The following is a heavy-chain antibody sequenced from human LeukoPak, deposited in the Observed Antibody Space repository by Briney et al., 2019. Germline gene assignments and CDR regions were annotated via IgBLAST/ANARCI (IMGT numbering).Heavy chain of an antibody. CDR2: LHHTGST. CDR1: GYSISSGYY. Sequence: SETLSLTCTVSGYSISSGYYWGWIRQPPEKGMEWIGNLHHTGSTYYNPSLKSRVTISGDTSKNQFSLKLSSVTAIDTAVYYCARGGNWNYGAFGIWGQGTMVTVSS. D-gene: IGHD1-7*01. V-gene: IGHV4-38-2*02. J-gene: IGHJ3*02. CDR3: ARGGNWNYGAFGI.